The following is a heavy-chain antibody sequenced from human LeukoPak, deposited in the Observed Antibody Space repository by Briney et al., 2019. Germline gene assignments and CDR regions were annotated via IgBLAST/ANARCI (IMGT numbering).Heavy chain of an antibody. J-gene: IGHJ6*03. V-gene: IGHV4-39*07. CDR1: GGSISSSTYY. CDR3: ARRKGQFGYWPEYYYYYYMDV. CDR2: INHSGST. D-gene: IGHD3-22*01. Sequence: SETLSLTRTVSGGSISSSTYYWSWIRQPPGKGLEWIGEINHSGSTNYNPSLKSRVTISVDTSKNQFSLKLSSVTAADTAVYYCARRKGQFGYWPEYYYYYYMDVWGKGTTVTVSS.